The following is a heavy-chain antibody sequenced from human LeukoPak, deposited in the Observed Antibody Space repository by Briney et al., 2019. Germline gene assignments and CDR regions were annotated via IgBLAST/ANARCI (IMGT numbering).Heavy chain of an antibody. J-gene: IGHJ2*01. D-gene: IGHD4-17*01. Sequence: SETLSLTCAVYGGSFSGYYWSWIRQPPGKGLEWIGEINHSRSTNYNPSLKSRVTISVDTSKNQFSLKLSSVTAADTAVYYCARGLYGDYGWYFDLWGRGTLVTVSS. V-gene: IGHV4-34*01. CDR2: INHSRST. CDR1: GGSFSGYY. CDR3: ARGLYGDYGWYFDL.